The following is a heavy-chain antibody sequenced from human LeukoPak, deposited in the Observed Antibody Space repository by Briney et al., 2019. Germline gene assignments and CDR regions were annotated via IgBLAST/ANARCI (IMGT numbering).Heavy chain of an antibody. CDR2: IYNSGST. V-gene: IGHV4-59*08. CDR1: GGSFSGYY. D-gene: IGHD3-22*01. CDR3: ARYYYDSSGYYEYYFDY. Sequence: PSETLSLTCAIYGGSFSGYYWSWIRQPPGKGLECIGYIYNSGSTNYNPSLKSRVTISVDTSKNQFSLKLSSVTAADTAVYYCARYYYDSSGYYEYYFDYWGQGTLVTVSS. J-gene: IGHJ4*02.